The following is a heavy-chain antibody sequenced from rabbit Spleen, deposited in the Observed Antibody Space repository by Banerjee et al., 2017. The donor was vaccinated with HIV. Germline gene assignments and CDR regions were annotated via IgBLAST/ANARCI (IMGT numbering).Heavy chain of an antibody. CDR3: ARDTSSSFSSYGMGL. CDR2: IDTGSSGFT. J-gene: IGHJ6*01. D-gene: IGHD1-1*01. CDR1: GVSFSGDSY. V-gene: IGHV1S40*01. Sequence: QSLEESGGDPVKPGASLTLTCIASGVSFSGDSYMCWVRQAPGKGLEWIVCIDTGSSGFTYFANWAKGRFTISKTSSTTVTLQMTSLTAADTATYFCARDTSSSFSSYGMGLWGPGTLVTVS.